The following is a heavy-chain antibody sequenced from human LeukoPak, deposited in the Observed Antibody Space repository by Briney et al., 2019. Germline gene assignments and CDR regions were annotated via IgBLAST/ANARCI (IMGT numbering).Heavy chain of an antibody. V-gene: IGHV3-30*09. CDR3: TRVTDGEPPFDY. Sequence: PGRSLRLSCAASGFTISRYAMHWVSQAPGKGLEWVAVISYDGVNKYYADSVKGRFAISRDNAKNTLYLQMNSLRAEDTAVYFCTRVTDGEPPFDYWGQGTLVTVSS. J-gene: IGHJ4*02. CDR1: GFTISRYA. CDR2: ISYDGVNK. D-gene: IGHD5-24*01.